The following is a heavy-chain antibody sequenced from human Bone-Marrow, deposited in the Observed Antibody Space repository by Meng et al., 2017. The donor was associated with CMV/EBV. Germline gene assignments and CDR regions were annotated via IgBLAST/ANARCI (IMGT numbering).Heavy chain of an antibody. D-gene: IGHD7-27*01. J-gene: IGHJ6*02. CDR1: GYTFTSYG. V-gene: IGHV1-18*01. CDR3: ARSTGDPGGYYYYGMGV. Sequence: ASVKVSCKASGYTFTSYGISWVRQAPGQGLEWMGWISAYNGNTNYAQKLQGRVTMTTDTSTSTAYMELRSLRSDDTAVYYCARSTGDPGGYYYYGMGVWGQGNTVTGYS. CDR2: ISAYNGNT.